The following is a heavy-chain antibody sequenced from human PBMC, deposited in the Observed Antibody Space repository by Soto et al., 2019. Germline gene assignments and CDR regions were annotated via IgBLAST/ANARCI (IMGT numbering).Heavy chain of an antibody. D-gene: IGHD3-22*01. J-gene: IGHJ4*02. CDR1: GFTFSSYA. CDR3: AKHDSSGTSWFDY. CDR2: ISGSGGTT. V-gene: IGHV3-23*01. Sequence: EVQLLESGGGLVQPGGSLRLSCAASGFTFSSYAMSWVRQAPGKGLEWVSAISGSGGTTYYADSVKGRITISKDNSKNTLYLQINSLRAEDTAVYYCAKHDSSGTSWFDYWGQGTLVTVSS.